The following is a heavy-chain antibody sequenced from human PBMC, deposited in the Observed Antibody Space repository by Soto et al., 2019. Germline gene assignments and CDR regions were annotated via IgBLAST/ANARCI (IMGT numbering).Heavy chain of an antibody. D-gene: IGHD6-19*01. CDR1: GFTFSSYG. Sequence: GGSLRLSCAASGFTFSSYGMHWVRQAPGKGLEWVAVIWYDGSNKYYADSVKGRFTISRDNSKNTLYLQMNSLRAEDTAVYYCARAASGWYGSGYYGMDVWGQGTTGTVSS. J-gene: IGHJ6*02. V-gene: IGHV3-33*01. CDR2: IWYDGSNK. CDR3: ARAASGWYGSGYYGMDV.